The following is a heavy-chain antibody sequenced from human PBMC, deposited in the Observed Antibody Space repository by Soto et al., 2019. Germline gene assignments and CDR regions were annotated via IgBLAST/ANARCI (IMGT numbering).Heavy chain of an antibody. D-gene: IGHD1-1*01. J-gene: IGHJ5*02. Sequence: ASVKVSCKASGGTFSSYAISWVRQAPGQGLEWMGGIIPNSGGTNYAQKFQGRVTMTRDTSISTAYMELSRLRSDDTAVYYCARVREPARRGWFDPWGQGTLVTVSS. CDR3: ARVREPARRGWFDP. V-gene: IGHV1-2*02. CDR1: GGTFSSYA. CDR2: IIPNSGGT.